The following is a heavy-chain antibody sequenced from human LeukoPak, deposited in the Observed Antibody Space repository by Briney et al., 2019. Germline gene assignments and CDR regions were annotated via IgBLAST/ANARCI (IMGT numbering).Heavy chain of an antibody. CDR2: MNPNSGNT. CDR3: ARGRGQTYYYGSGSYYDY. V-gene: IGHV1-8*01. CDR1: GYTFTSYD. J-gene: IGHJ4*02. Sequence: ASVKVSCKASGYTFTSYDINWVRQATGQGLEWMGWMNPNSGNTGYAQKFQGGVTMTRNTSISTAYMELSSLRSEDTAVYYCARGRGQTYYYGSGSYYDYWGQGTLVTVSS. D-gene: IGHD3-10*01.